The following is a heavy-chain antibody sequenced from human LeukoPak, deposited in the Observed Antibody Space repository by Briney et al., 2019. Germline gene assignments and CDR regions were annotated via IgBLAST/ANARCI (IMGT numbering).Heavy chain of an antibody. CDR3: AKDLGYSYGAIDY. V-gene: IGHV3-30*18. CDR1: GCTFSSYG. Sequence: GRSLRLSCAASGCTFSSYGMHWVRQAPGKGLEWVAVISYDGSNKYYADSVKGRFTISRDNSKNTLYLQMNSLRAEDTAVYYCAKDLGYSYGAIDYWGQGTLVTVSS. D-gene: IGHD5-18*01. CDR2: ISYDGSNK. J-gene: IGHJ4*02.